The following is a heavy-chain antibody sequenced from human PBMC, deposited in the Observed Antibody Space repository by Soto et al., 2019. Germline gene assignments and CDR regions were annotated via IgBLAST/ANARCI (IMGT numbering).Heavy chain of an antibody. V-gene: IGHV5-51*07. CDR3: ARQVEWVGATALRPTPSLDY. D-gene: IGHD1-26*01. CDR1: GYSFTSYS. CDR2: IYPGDSDT. J-gene: IGHJ4*02. Sequence: GEPLNISCKASGYSFTSYSIASVYQMPGKGLARMGIIYPGDSDTRYSPSFQGQVTISADTSISTAYLQSSSLKGSATAMYYCARQVEWVGATALRPTPSLDYWGQGTVVSVSS.